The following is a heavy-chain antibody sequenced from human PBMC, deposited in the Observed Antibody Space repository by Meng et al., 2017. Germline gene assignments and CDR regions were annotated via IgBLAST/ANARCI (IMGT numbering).Heavy chain of an antibody. CDR1: GFTFSSYW. D-gene: IGHD6-19*01. CDR3: ARGAVAGTDFDY. V-gene: IGHV3-7*01. J-gene: IGHJ4*02. Sequence: GESLKISCAASGFTFSSYWMSWVRQAPGKGLEWVANIKQDGSEKYYVDSVKGRFTISRDNAKNSLYLQMNSLRAEDTAVYYCARGAVAGTDFDYWGQGTLVTVSS. CDR2: IKQDGSEK.